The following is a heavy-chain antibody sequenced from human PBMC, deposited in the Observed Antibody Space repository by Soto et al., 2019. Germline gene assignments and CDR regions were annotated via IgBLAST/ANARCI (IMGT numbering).Heavy chain of an antibody. CDR3: ARQVLLWFGSGHYYYYYGMDV. CDR2: INHSGST. CDR1: GGSFSGYY. D-gene: IGHD3-10*01. V-gene: IGHV4-34*01. Sequence: PSETLSLTCAVYGGSFSGYYWSWIRQPPGKGLEWIGEINHSGSTNYNPSLKSRVTISVDTSKNKFSLKLSSVTAADTAVYYCARQVLLWFGSGHYYYYYGMDVWGQGTTVTVSS. J-gene: IGHJ6*02.